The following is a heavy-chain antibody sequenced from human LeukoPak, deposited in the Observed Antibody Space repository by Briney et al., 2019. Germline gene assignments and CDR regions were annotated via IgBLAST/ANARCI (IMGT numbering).Heavy chain of an antibody. J-gene: IGHJ6*03. Sequence: SVKVSCKASGGTFSSYAISWVRQAPGQGLEWMGGIIPIFGTANYAQKFQGRVTITADESTSTAYMELSSLRSEDTAVYYCASRTLGLLRKGGPMDVWGKGTTVTVSS. D-gene: IGHD3-16*01. CDR1: GGTFSSYA. CDR2: IIPIFGTA. V-gene: IGHV1-69*13. CDR3: ASRTLGLLRKGGPMDV.